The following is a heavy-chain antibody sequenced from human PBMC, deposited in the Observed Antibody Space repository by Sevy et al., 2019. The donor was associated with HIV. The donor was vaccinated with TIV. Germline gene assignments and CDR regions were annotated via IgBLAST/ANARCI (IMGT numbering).Heavy chain of an antibody. Sequence: GGSLRLSCAASGFTFSSYAMSWVRQAPGKGLEWVSAISGSGGSTYYADSVKGRFTISRDNSKNTLYLQMNSLRAEDTAVYYCAKDLLVWEREDYINAFDIWGLGTMVTVSS. J-gene: IGHJ3*02. CDR3: AKDLLVWEREDYINAFDI. CDR2: ISGSGGST. V-gene: IGHV3-23*01. CDR1: GFTFSSYA. D-gene: IGHD1-26*01.